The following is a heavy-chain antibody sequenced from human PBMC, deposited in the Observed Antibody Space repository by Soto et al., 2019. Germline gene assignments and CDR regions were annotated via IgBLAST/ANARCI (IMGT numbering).Heavy chain of an antibody. CDR3: AREGGGGVDC. CDR1: GGSISSRTSY. Sequence: QVQLQESGPGLVKPSQTLSLTCTVSGGSISSRTSYWSWIRQHPGKGLEWIGYIYYGGDSFYNPSLKSRVTIAIDTSENHSSLKLNSVTAADPAVYFWAREGGGGVDCWGQGTLVTVAS. V-gene: IGHV4-31*03. CDR2: IYYGGDS. J-gene: IGHJ4*02. D-gene: IGHD1-26*01.